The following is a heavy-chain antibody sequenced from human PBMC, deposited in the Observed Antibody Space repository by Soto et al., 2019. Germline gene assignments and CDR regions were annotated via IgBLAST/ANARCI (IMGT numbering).Heavy chain of an antibody. V-gene: IGHV1-18*01. J-gene: IGHJ6*02. D-gene: IGHD2-8*01. CDR3: AKNGQPPYYYYGMDV. CDR1: GYTFTRYG. CDR2: ISGYNGDT. Sequence: QGQLVQSGGEVKKPGASVKVSCKASGYTFTRYGISWVRQAPGQGLEWMEWISGYNGDTKYAQKFQGRVTMTVDTSTTTAYMELRSLTSDDRAVYYCAKNGQPPYYYYGMDVWGQGTTVTVS.